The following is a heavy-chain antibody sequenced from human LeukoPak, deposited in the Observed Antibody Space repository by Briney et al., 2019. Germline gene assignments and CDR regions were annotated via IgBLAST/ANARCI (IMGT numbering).Heavy chain of an antibody. Sequence: SQTLSLTCTVSGGSISSGDYYWGWVRQPPGTGREWIGYIYYSGSTYYNPSLKSRVTISVDTSKNQFSLKLSSVTAADTAVYYCASYNWNYEYFQHWGQGTLVTVSS. CDR2: IYYSGST. D-gene: IGHD1-1*01. J-gene: IGHJ1*01. CDR3: ASYNWNYEYFQH. V-gene: IGHV4-30-4*01. CDR1: GGSISSGDYY.